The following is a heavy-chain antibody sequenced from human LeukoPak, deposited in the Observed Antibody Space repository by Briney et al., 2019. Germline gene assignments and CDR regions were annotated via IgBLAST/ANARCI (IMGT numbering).Heavy chain of an antibody. Sequence: SETLSLTCTVSGGSISSGSYYCSWIRQPAGKGLEWIGRIYTSGSTNYNPSLKSRVTISVDASKNQFSLKLSSVTAADTAVYYCARGLRGGVTYYYDSSGYFDYWGQGTLVTVSS. V-gene: IGHV4-61*02. CDR2: IYTSGST. CDR1: GGSISSGSYY. CDR3: ARGLRGGVTYYYDSSGYFDY. D-gene: IGHD3-22*01. J-gene: IGHJ4*02.